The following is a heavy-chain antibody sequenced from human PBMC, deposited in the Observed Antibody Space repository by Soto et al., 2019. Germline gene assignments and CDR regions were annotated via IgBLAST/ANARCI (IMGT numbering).Heavy chain of an antibody. CDR1: GGSISSSSYY. CDR3: ARFYDSSGYYYMDNWFDP. Sequence: SETLSLTCTVSGGSISSSSYYWGWIRQPPGKGLDWIGSIYYNGSTYYNPSLKSRVTISVDTSKNQFSLKLSSVTAADTAVYYCARFYDSSGYYYMDNWFDPWGQGTLVTVSS. J-gene: IGHJ5*02. CDR2: IYYNGST. D-gene: IGHD3-22*01. V-gene: IGHV4-39*01.